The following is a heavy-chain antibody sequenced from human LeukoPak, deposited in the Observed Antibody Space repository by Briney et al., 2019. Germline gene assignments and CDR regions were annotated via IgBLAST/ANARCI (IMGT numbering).Heavy chain of an antibody. J-gene: IGHJ4*02. CDR3: ARTLYYYDSSGYGGIGY. V-gene: IGHV3-7*01. CDR2: IKQDGSEK. D-gene: IGHD3-22*01. Sequence: QPGGSLRLSCAASGFTFSSYWMSWVRQAPGKGLEWVANIKQDGSEKYYVDSVKRRFTISRDNAKNSLYLQMNSLRAEDTAVYYCARTLYYYDSSGYGGIGYWGQGTLVTVSS. CDR1: GFTFSSYW.